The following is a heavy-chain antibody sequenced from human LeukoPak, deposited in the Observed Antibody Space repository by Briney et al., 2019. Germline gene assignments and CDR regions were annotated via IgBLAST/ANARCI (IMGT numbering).Heavy chain of an antibody. Sequence: GGSLRLSCAASGSTFSNYGMHWVRQAPGKGLEWVAFIRYDGSYKYYADSVKGRFTVSRDNSKNTLFLQMNSLRVGDTAVYYCAKSANIAEAGNFDNWGQGTLVTVSS. CDR3: AKSANIAEAGNFDN. CDR2: IRYDGSYK. CDR1: GSTFSNYG. V-gene: IGHV3-30*02. J-gene: IGHJ4*02. D-gene: IGHD6-13*01.